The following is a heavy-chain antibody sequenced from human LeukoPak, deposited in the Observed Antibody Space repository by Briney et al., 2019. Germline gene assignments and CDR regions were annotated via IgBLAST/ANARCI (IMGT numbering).Heavy chain of an antibody. J-gene: IGHJ4*02. Sequence: TGGSLRLSCAASEFTFSSYSMNWVRQAPGKGLEWIGFIRSKTYGGTTEDAASVRGRFTLSRDDSKNIVYLEMNILRAEDTAVYYCSTDYWRLGFDYWGQGTLVTVSS. D-gene: IGHD1-1*01. CDR2: IRSKTYGGTT. CDR3: STDYWRLGFDY. CDR1: EFTFSSYS. V-gene: IGHV3-49*04.